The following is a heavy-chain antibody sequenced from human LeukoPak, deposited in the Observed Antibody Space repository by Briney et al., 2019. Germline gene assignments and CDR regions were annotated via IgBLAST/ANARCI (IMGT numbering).Heavy chain of an antibody. J-gene: IGHJ4*02. CDR2: ISSSGGTM. D-gene: IGHD3-10*01. V-gene: IGHV3-48*03. CDR3: AGTLMVPSDY. Sequence: SGGSLRLSCAASGFAFSSYDMNWVRQAPGKGLEWVSYISSSGGTMYYADSVRGRFTISRDNAKNSLYLQMNSLRVEDTAVYYCAGTLMVPSDYWGQGTLVTVSS. CDR1: GFAFSSYD.